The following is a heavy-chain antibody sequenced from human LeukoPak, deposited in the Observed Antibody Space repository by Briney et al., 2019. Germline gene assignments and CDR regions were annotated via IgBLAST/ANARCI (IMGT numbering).Heavy chain of an antibody. CDR1: GGSISSYY. D-gene: IGHD5-12*01. CDR3: ARYSGYGGFDY. Sequence: SETLSLTCTVSGGSISSYYWSWIRQPPGKGLEWIGSIYYSGNTYYNPSLKSRVTISVDTSKNQFSLKLSSVTAADTAVYYCARYSGYGGFDYWGQGTLVTVSS. V-gene: IGHV4-39*07. CDR2: IYYSGNT. J-gene: IGHJ4*02.